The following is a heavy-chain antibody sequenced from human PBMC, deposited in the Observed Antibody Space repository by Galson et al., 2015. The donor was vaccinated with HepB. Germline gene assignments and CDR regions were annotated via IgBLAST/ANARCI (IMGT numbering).Heavy chain of an antibody. Sequence: SLRLSCAASGFTFSDYYMSWIRQAPGKGLEWVSYISSSGSTIYYADSVKGRFTISRDNAKNSLYLQMNSLRAEDTAVYYCARADCSSTSCYYYYYYMDVWGKGTTVTVSS. D-gene: IGHD2-2*01. CDR2: ISSSGSTI. CDR1: GFTFSDYY. CDR3: ARADCSSTSCYYYYYYMDV. J-gene: IGHJ6*03. V-gene: IGHV3-11*01.